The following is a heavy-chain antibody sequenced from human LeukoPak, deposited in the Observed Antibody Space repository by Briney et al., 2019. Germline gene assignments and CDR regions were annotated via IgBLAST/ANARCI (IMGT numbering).Heavy chain of an antibody. V-gene: IGHV3-30*18. D-gene: IGHD6-13*01. CDR3: AKDQQQLVLIPAYYGMDV. CDR2: ISYDGSNK. Sequence: GGSLRLSCAASGFTFSSYGMHWVRQAPGKGLEWVAVISYDGSNKYYADSVEGRFTISRDNSKNTLYLQMNSLRAEDTAVYYCAKDQQQLVLIPAYYGMDVWGKGTTVTVSS. CDR1: GFTFSSYG. J-gene: IGHJ6*04.